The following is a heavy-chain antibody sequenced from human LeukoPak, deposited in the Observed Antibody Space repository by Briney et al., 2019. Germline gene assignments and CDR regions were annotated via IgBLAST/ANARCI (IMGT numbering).Heavy chain of an antibody. D-gene: IGHD3-22*01. Sequence: GGSLRLSCAASGFTFSSSEMNWVRQAPGKGLEWVSYISSSGSTIYYADSVKARFTISRDNAKNSLYLQMNSLRAEDTALYYCARYLYYDSSDYYPEATGFDYWGQGTLVTVSS. CDR2: ISSSGSTI. CDR3: ARYLYYDSSDYYPEATGFDY. CDR1: GFTFSSSE. V-gene: IGHV3-48*03. J-gene: IGHJ4*02.